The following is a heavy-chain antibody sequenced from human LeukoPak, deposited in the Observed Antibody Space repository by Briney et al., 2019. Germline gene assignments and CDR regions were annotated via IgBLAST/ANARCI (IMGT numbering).Heavy chain of an antibody. V-gene: IGHV3-9*01. D-gene: IGHD1-14*01. CDR3: VIGTTDH. CDR1: GFTFDDYA. J-gene: IGHJ4*02. Sequence: GGSLRLSCAASGFTFDDYAMHWVRQAPGKGLEWVSGISWNSGSIGYADSVKGRFTISRDNAKNSLYLQMNSLRAEDTAVYYCVIGTTDHWGQGTLVTVSS. CDR2: ISWNSGSI.